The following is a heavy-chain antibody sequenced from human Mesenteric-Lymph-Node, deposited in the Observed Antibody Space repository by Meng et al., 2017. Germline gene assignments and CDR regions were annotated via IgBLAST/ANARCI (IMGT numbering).Heavy chain of an antibody. Sequence: SETLSLTCAVSGYSISSGYYWGWIRQPPGKGLEWIGYIYYSGSTNYNPSLKSRVTISVDTSKNQFSLKLSSVTAADTAVYYCARVSGDSSGYYPRIDYWGQGTLVTVSS. CDR1: GYSISSGYY. D-gene: IGHD3-22*01. CDR3: ARVSGDSSGYYPRIDY. CDR2: IYYSGST. J-gene: IGHJ4*02. V-gene: IGHV4-38-2*01.